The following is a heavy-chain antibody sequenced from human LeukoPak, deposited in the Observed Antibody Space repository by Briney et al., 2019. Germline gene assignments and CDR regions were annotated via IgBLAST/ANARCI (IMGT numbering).Heavy chain of an antibody. CDR1: GGSFSGYY. J-gene: IGHJ4*02. CDR2: INHSGST. CDR3: ASQGGLYCSGGSCRDY. Sequence: SETLSLTCAVYGGSFSGYYWSWIRQPPGKGLEWIGEINHSGSTNYNPSLKSRVTISVDTSKNQFSLKLSSVTAADTAVYYCASQGGLYCSGGSCRDYWGQGTLVTVSS. D-gene: IGHD2-15*01. V-gene: IGHV4-34*01.